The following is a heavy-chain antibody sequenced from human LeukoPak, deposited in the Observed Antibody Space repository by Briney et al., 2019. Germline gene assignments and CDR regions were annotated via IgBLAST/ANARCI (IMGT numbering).Heavy chain of an antibody. V-gene: IGHV4-61*09. Sequence: SQTLSLTCTVSGGSISSGSYDWYWIRQPAGKGLEWTGHIYTSGSTTYNPSLKSRVTISVDTSKHQFSLKLTSVTAADTAVYYCTKGRGIWGQGTLVTVSS. CDR1: GGSISSGSYD. J-gene: IGHJ4*02. CDR3: TKGRGI. D-gene: IGHD3-10*01. CDR2: IYTSGST.